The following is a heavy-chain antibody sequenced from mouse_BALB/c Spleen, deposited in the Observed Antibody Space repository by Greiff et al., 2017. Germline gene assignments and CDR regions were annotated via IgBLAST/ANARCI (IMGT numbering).Heavy chain of an antibody. CDR2: IWGDGST. J-gene: IGHJ4*01. D-gene: IGHD1-1*01. CDR3: ARAHYYGSSYDAMDY. V-gene: IGHV2-6-7*01. CDR1: GFSLTGYG. Sequence: VQGVESGPGLVAPSQSLSITCTVSGFSLTGYGVNWVRQPPGKGLEWLGMIWGDGSTDYNSALKSRLSISKDNSKSQVFLKMNSLQTDDTARYYCARAHYYGSSYDAMDYWGQGTSVTVSS.